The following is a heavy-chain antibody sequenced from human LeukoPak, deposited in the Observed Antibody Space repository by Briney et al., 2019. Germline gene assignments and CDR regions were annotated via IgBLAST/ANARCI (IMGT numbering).Heavy chain of an antibody. CDR1: GGSISSDY. CDR2: IYYSGST. CDR3: ARLHPRTGDAFDI. V-gene: IGHV4-59*01. Sequence: SETLSLTCTVSGGSISSDYWSWIRQPPGKGLEWIGYIYYSGSTNYNPSLKSRVTISVDTSKNQFSLKLSSVTAADTAVYYCARLHPRTGDAFDIWGQGTMVTVSS. J-gene: IGHJ3*02. D-gene: IGHD3-10*01.